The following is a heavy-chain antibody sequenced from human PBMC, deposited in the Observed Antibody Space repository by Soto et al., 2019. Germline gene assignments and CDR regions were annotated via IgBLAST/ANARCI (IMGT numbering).Heavy chain of an antibody. V-gene: IGHV1-46*01. CDR2: INPSGGST. J-gene: IGHJ6*02. Sequence: ASVKVSCKASGYTFTSYYMHWVRQAPGQGLEWMGIINPSGGSTSYAQKFQGRVTMTRDTSTSTVYMELSSLRSEDTAVYYCATQWWDSAYYYYGMDVWGQGTTVTVS. D-gene: IGHD2-15*01. CDR3: ATQWWDSAYYYYGMDV. CDR1: GYTFTSYY.